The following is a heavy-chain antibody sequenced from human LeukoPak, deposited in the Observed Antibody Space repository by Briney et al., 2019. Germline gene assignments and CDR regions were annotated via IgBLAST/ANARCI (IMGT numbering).Heavy chain of an antibody. Sequence: SETLSLTCAVYGGSFSGYCWSWIRQPPGKGLEWIGAINHSGSTNYNPSLKSPVTISVDTSKNHFSLKLISVTAAGTAVYHCERHPSYSSSWHKSNYFDYWGQGTLVTVSS. CDR1: GGSFSGYC. CDR2: INHSGST. J-gene: IGHJ4*02. CDR3: ERHPSYSSSWHKSNYFDY. D-gene: IGHD6-13*01. V-gene: IGHV4-34*01.